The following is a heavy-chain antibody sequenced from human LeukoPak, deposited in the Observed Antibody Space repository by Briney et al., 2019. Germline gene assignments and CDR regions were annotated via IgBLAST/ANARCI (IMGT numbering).Heavy chain of an antibody. D-gene: IGHD3-9*01. V-gene: IGHV3-64*04. J-gene: IGHJ4*02. CDR3: ARDLVDSLDY. Sequence: GGSLRLSCSASGFTFSSYAMHWVRQAPGKGLEYVSAISSNGGSTYYADSVKGRFTISRDNSKNTLYLQMNSLRAEDTAVYYCARDLVDSLDYWGQGTLVTVSS. CDR1: GFTFSSYA. CDR2: ISSNGGST.